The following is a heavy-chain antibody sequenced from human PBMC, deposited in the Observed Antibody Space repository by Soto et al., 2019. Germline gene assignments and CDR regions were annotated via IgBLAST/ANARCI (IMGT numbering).Heavy chain of an antibody. CDR1: GFTFGGNA. D-gene: IGHD4-17*01. V-gene: IGHV3-23*01. CDR2: LSGSGVST. CDR3: AKSIGPDYGYSNWYFDL. Sequence: PGGSLRLSCAASGFTFGGNAMSWVRQAPGKGLEWVSGLSGSGVSTYYAASVRGRFTISRDNWKNTLFLQMNSLRAEDTAVYYCAKSIGPDYGYSNWYFDLWGRGTLVTVSS. J-gene: IGHJ2*01.